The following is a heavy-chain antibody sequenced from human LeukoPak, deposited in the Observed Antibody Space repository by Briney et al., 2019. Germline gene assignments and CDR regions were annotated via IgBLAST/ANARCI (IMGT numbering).Heavy chain of an antibody. J-gene: IGHJ4*02. CDR2: IIPIFGTA. D-gene: IGHD1-26*01. CDR3: ARVGGATEYYFDY. CDR1: GGTFSSYA. Sequence: SVKVACKASGGTFSSYAISWVRQAPGQGPEWMGRIIPIFGTANYAQKFQGRVTITTDESTSTAYMELSSLRSEDTAAYYCARVGGATEYYFDYWGQGTLVTVSS. V-gene: IGHV1-69*05.